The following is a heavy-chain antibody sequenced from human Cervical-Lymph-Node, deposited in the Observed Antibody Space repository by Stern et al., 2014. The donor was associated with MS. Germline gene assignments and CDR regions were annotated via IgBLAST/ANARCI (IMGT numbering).Heavy chain of an antibody. D-gene: IGHD1-26*01. CDR3: AKGGSGSYLD. J-gene: IGHJ4*02. CDR2: ISSDGRDK. CDR1: GFVFGRYA. Sequence: VQLVESGGGVVQPGRALRLSCAASGFVFGRYALHWVRQAPGKGLGWVALISSDGRDKYYTDSEKGRFTVSRDNSNNTVDLEMNSLRLEDTAVYYCAKGGSGSYLDWGQGSLVTVSS. V-gene: IGHV3-30*04.